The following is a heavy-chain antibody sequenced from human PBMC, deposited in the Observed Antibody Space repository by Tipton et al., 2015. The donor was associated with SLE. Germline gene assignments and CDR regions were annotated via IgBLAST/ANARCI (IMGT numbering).Heavy chain of an antibody. CDR1: GGSFSGHY. CDR3: ASRGAAAAPGWYFDL. D-gene: IGHD6-13*01. Sequence: TLSLTCAVYGGSFSGHYWSWIRQPPGKGLEWIGEINHSGSTNYNPSLKSRVTISVDTSKNQFSLKLSSVTAADTAVYYCASRGAAAAPGWYFDLWGRGTLVTVPS. V-gene: IGHV4-34*01. CDR2: INHSGST. J-gene: IGHJ2*01.